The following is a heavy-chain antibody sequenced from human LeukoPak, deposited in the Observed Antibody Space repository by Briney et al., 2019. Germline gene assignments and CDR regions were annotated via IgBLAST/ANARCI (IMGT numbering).Heavy chain of an antibody. CDR2: VNPYNDKT. Sequence: ASVKASCKASGYTFNTFDINWVRQATGQGPEWMGWVNPYNDKTVYAPKFQGRVSISSNNSINTAYMEFSGLKSDDTAVYFCARSPKLRGVTSRPIYYYYYMDVWGGGTTVTVSS. D-gene: IGHD3-10*01. V-gene: IGHV1-8*03. CDR1: GYTFNTFD. J-gene: IGHJ6*03. CDR3: ARSPKLRGVTSRPIYYYYYMDV.